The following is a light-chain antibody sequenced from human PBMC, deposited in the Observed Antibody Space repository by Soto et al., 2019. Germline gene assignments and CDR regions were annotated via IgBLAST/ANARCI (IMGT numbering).Light chain of an antibody. CDR3: SSYTSSSTLGV. V-gene: IGLV2-14*01. Sequence: QSALTQPASVSGSPGQSITISCTGTSSDVGGYNYVSWYQQHPGKAPKLMIYEVSNRPSGVSNRFSGSKSGNTASLTISGLQAVDEADYYCSSYTSSSTLGVFGTGTKVTAL. J-gene: IGLJ1*01. CDR2: EVS. CDR1: SSDVGGYNY.